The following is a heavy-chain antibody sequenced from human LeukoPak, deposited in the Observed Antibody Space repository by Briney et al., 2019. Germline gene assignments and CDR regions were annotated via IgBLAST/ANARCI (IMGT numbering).Heavy chain of an antibody. J-gene: IGHJ3*02. CDR2: IRTDGTI. Sequence: GGSLRLSCEASGFTSFDFPMNWVRKAPGKGLEWVSHIRTDGTITYADSVKGRFTISRDDAKTSAYLQMNSLRDEDTAIYYCARDNIWAFDIWGQGTMVFVSS. CDR3: ARDNIWAFDI. CDR1: GFTSFDFP. D-gene: IGHD3-9*01. V-gene: IGHV3-48*02.